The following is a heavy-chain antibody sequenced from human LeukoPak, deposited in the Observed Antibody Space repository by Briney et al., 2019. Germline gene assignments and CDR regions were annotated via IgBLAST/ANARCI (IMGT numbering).Heavy chain of an antibody. Sequence: GGPLRLSCAASGFTFSSYSMNWVRQAPGKGLEWVSSISSSSSYIYYADSVKGRFTISRDNAKNSLYLQMNSLRAEDTAVYYCARGVDSSGWYYFDYWGQGTLVTVSS. CDR2: ISSSSSYI. D-gene: IGHD6-19*01. CDR3: ARGVDSSGWYYFDY. J-gene: IGHJ4*02. V-gene: IGHV3-21*01. CDR1: GFTFSSYS.